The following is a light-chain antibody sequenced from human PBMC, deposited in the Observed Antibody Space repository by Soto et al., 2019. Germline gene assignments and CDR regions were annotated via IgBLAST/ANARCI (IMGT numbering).Light chain of an antibody. CDR1: SRDVVTYNY. CDR3: ISYTTRGTLYV. V-gene: IGLV2-14*01. Sequence: QSVLTQPASVSGSPGQSITISCTGTSRDVVTYNYVSWYQHHPGKAPKLMIYEVSNRPSGVSNRFSGSKSGDTASLTISGLQAEDEADYYCISYTTRGTLYVFGTGTKLTVL. J-gene: IGLJ1*01. CDR2: EVS.